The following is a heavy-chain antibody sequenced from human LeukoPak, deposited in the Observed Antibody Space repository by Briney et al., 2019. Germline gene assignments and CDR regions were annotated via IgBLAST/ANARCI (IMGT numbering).Heavy chain of an antibody. J-gene: IGHJ4*02. Sequence: SETLSLTCTVSGGSVSSGSYYWSWIRQPPGKGLEWIGYIYYSGSTNYNPSLKSRVTISADTSKNQFSLELSSVTAADTAVYYCATSRQLWFDYWGQGTLVTVSS. D-gene: IGHD3-10*01. V-gene: IGHV4-61*01. CDR1: GGSVSSGSYY. CDR3: ATSRQLWFDY. CDR2: IYYSGST.